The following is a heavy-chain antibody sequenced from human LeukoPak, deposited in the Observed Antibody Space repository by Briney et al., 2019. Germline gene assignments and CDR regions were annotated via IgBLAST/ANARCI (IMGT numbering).Heavy chain of an antibody. J-gene: IGHJ4*02. CDR3: ARADIVATTIDY. D-gene: IGHD5-12*01. CDR2: ISYDGSNK. CDR1: GFTFSSYA. Sequence: GRSLRLSCAASGFTFSSYAMHWVRQAPGKGLEWVAVISYDGSNKYYADSVKGRFTISRDNSKNTLYLQMNSLRAEDTAVYYYARADIVATTIDYWGQGTLVTVSS. V-gene: IGHV3-30-3*01.